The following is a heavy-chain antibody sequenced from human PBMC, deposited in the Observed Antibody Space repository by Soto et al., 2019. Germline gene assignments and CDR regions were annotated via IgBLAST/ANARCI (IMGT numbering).Heavy chain of an antibody. CDR3: ARADTYYYDSSGYFPQDAFDI. D-gene: IGHD3-22*01. CDR2: IMPVFSTP. J-gene: IGHJ3*02. Sequence: GASVKVSCKTSGGTFRTSAISWVRQAPGQGLEWMGGIMPVFSTPDYAQKFQGRVTMTADTSTSTAYMELRSLRSDDTAVYYCARADTYYYDSSGYFPQDAFDIWGQGTMVTVSS. V-gene: IGHV1-69*06. CDR1: GGTFRTSA.